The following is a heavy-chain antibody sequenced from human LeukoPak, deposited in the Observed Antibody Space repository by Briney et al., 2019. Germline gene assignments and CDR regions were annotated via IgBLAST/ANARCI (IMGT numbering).Heavy chain of an antibody. CDR1: GFTFSTYN. D-gene: IGHD3-16*01. CDR2: ISSGSSTI. J-gene: IGHJ4*02. CDR3: ARGETARVDY. Sequence: GGSLRLSCAASGFTFSTYNMNLVRQAPGKGLEWLSYISSGSSTIYYADSVEGRFTISRDNAKNSLYLQMNSLRDEDTAVYYCARGETARVDYWGQGILVTVSS. V-gene: IGHV3-48*02.